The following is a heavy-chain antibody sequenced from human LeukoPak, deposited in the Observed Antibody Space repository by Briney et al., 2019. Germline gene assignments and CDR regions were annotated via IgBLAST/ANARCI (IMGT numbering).Heavy chain of an antibody. Sequence: PSETLSLTCTVSGGSISSSSYYWGWIRQPPGKGLEWIGSIYYSGSTYYNPSLKSRVTISVDTSKNQFSLQLNSVTPEDTAVYYCARELGYSGYGPFDYWGQGTLVTVSS. CDR3: ARELGYSGYGPFDY. CDR2: IYYSGST. D-gene: IGHD5-12*01. CDR1: GGSISSSSYY. J-gene: IGHJ4*02. V-gene: IGHV4-39*07.